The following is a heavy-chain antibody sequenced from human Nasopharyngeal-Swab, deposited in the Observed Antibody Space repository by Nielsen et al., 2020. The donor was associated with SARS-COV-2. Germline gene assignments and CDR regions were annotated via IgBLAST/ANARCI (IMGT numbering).Heavy chain of an antibody. Sequence: GESLKISCAVSGFTFNNYWMHWVRQAPGKGLVWVSRINGEESRTSYADSVKGRFPISRDNAKNTLYLQMNSLRADDAAMYYCARDPHGVRGAMQDAFDLWGQGTMVTVSS. V-gene: IGHV3-74*01. D-gene: IGHD3-16*01. CDR1: GFTFNNYW. J-gene: IGHJ3*01. CDR3: ARDPHGVRGAMQDAFDL. CDR2: INGEESRT.